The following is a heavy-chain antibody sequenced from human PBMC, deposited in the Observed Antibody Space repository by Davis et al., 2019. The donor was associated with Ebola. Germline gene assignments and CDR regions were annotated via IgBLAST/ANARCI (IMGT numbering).Heavy chain of an antibody. Sequence: SVKVSCKASGGTFSSYAISWVRQAPGQGLEWMGGIIPIFGTANYAQKFQGRVTITADKSTRTAYMELSSLRSADTAVYYCAVWGTYNNYYTMDVWGQGTTVTVSS. V-gene: IGHV1-69*06. CDR3: AVWGTYNNYYTMDV. CDR2: IIPIFGTA. J-gene: IGHJ6*02. CDR1: GGTFSSYA. D-gene: IGHD1-14*01.